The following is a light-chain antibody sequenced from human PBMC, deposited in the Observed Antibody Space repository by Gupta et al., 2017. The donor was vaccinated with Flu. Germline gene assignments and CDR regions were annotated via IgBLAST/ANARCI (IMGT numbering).Light chain of an antibody. CDR1: QSRLHSNGKTY. CDR3: MQSLQLFS. V-gene: IGKV2D-29*01. Sequence: ISCKSRQSRLHSNGKTYLYWYVQKPGQPPQLLIHAVSNRFSGVPDRFSGSGSGTDFTLKISRVEAEDVGTYYCMQSLQLFSFGPGTKVEIK. J-gene: IGKJ3*01. CDR2: AVS.